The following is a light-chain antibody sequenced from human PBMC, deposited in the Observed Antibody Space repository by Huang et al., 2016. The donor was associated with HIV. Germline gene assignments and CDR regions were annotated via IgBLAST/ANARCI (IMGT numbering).Light chain of an antibody. J-gene: IGKJ5*01. CDR1: QSVVN. CDR3: QQRSAWPPIT. CDR2: DAS. V-gene: IGKV3-11*01. Sequence: ETVLTQSPDTLSLSPGERAILFCRASQSVVNLAWYTHKFGQAPRLLIYDASYRASGIPARFRGSGSGTEFTLTVNSLEPEDSAVYYCQQRSAWPPITFGQGTRLEIK.